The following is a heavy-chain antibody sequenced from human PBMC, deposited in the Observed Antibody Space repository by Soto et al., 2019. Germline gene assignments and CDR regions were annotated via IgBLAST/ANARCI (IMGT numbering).Heavy chain of an antibody. Sequence: QVQLVQSGAEVKKPGSSVKVSCKASGGTFSSYTISWVRQAPGQGLEWMGRIIPILGLQNYAQKFQGRVTITADKATSTADMELSSLRPEDTAVYYCASLDTYGSGSTGYWGQGTRVTVYS. CDR1: GGTFSSYT. D-gene: IGHD3-10*01. CDR2: IIPILGLQ. J-gene: IGHJ4*02. CDR3: ASLDTYGSGSTGY. V-gene: IGHV1-69*02.